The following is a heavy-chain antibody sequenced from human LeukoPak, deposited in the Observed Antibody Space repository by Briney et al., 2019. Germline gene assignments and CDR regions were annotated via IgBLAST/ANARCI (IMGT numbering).Heavy chain of an antibody. CDR1: GFSVSSKY. CDR3: AKDYTYYYGSGFDP. J-gene: IGHJ5*02. CDR2: ISGSGGST. V-gene: IGHV3-23*01. Sequence: GGSLRLSCAASGFSVSSKYMNWVRQAPGKGLEWVSAISGSGGSTYYADSVKGRFTISRDNSKNTLYLQMNSLRAEDTAVYYCAKDYTYYYGSGFDPWGQGTLVTVSS. D-gene: IGHD3-10*01.